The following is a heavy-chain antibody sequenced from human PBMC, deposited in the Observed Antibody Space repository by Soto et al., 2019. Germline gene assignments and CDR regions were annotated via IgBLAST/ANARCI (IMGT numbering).Heavy chain of an antibody. Sequence: QVQLVESGGGVVQPGRSLRLSCEASGCIFCGYARPWVRQAPGKGLEWGAVISYDGNTKYYSDYVKGRFTVSRDNSKNTLYVQMNNLSAEDTAMYYCAKETSAYEIDYWGQGTLVTVSS. CDR1: GCIFCGYA. V-gene: IGHV3-30-3*01. CDR3: AKETSAYEIDY. CDR2: ISYDGNTK. J-gene: IGHJ4*02. D-gene: IGHD5-12*01.